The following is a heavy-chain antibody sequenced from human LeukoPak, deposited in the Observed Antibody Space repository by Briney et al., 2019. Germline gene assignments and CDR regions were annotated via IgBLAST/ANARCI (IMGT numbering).Heavy chain of an antibody. J-gene: IGHJ5*02. V-gene: IGHV4-34*01. CDR2: INYSGST. CDR1: GGSFSGYY. D-gene: IGHD6-13*01. Sequence: SETLSLTCAVYGGSFSGYYWSWIRQPPGKGLEWIGEINYSGSTSYNPSLKSRVTISVDTSKNQFSLKLSSVTAADTAVYYCARGAIAAAGSNWFDPWGQGTLVTVSS. CDR3: ARGAIAAAGSNWFDP.